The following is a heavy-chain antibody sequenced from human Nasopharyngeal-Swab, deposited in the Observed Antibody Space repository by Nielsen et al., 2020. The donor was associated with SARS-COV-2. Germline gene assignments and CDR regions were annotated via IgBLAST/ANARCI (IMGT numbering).Heavy chain of an antibody. D-gene: IGHD4-11*01. J-gene: IGHJ4*02. Sequence: GSLRLSCTASGFTFSSYSMNWVRQAPGKGLEWVSSISSSSSYIYYADSVKGRFTISRDNAKNSLYLQMNSLRAEDTAVYYCARWDYSNYDLDYWGQGTLVTVSS. CDR3: ARWDYSNYDLDY. CDR1: GFTFSSYS. CDR2: ISSSSSYI. V-gene: IGHV3-21*01.